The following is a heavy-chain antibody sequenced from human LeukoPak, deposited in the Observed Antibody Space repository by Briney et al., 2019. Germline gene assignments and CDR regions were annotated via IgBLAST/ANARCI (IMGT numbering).Heavy chain of an antibody. V-gene: IGHV1-8*01. CDR1: GYTFISYD. D-gene: IGHD3-10*01. J-gene: IGHJ5*02. CDR3: ARAARRVVRGVISNWFDP. Sequence: ASVKVSCKASGYTFISYDINWVRQATGQGLEWMGWMNPNSGNTGYAQKFQGRVTMTRNTSISTAYMELSSLRSEDTAVYYCARAARRVVRGVISNWFDPWGQGTLVTVSS. CDR2: MNPNSGNT.